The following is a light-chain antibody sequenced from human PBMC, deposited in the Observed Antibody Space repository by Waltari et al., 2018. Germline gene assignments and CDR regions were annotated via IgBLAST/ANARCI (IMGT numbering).Light chain of an antibody. Sequence: QSVLTQPPSASGTPGRRVTISCSGTIYNIRITTVTRYQQFPGSAPKLLIFSTTQRPSGVPDRFSASKSGTSASLAINGLQAADEADYYCGAWDDGVKEWVFGGGTKLTVL. J-gene: IGLJ3*02. CDR3: GAWDDGVKEWV. V-gene: IGLV1-44*01. CDR1: IYNIRITT. CDR2: STT.